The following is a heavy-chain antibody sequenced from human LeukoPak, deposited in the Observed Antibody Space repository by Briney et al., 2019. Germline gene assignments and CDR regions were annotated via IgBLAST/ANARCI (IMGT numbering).Heavy chain of an antibody. Sequence: SETLSLTCSVSSGSISPNYWSWIRQPPGKGLEWIGYMYYTGRTNYNPSLQSRLTISLDTSNNHFSLQLSSVTAADTAVYYCARLIDYDNSGDPDTFDIWGQGTMVTVSS. CDR1: SGSISPNY. D-gene: IGHD3-22*01. V-gene: IGHV4-59*01. J-gene: IGHJ3*02. CDR2: MYYTGRT. CDR3: ARLIDYDNSGDPDTFDI.